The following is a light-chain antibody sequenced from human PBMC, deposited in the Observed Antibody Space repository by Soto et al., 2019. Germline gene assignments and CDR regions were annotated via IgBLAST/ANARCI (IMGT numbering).Light chain of an antibody. CDR3: HKYNHAPT. Sequence: DIQLTQSPSSLSASVGDRVTITGRASQAISSYLAWYQQKPGKVPELLIYATSTLQSGAPSRFSGSGSGTDFTLTISSLQPEDVATYYCHKYNHAPTFGGGTNVEIK. J-gene: IGKJ4*01. CDR1: QAISSY. V-gene: IGKV1-27*01. CDR2: ATS.